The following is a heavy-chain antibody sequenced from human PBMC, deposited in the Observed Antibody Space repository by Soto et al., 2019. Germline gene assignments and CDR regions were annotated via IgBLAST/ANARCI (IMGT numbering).Heavy chain of an antibody. CDR3: AKDRMGASGWFDP. J-gene: IGHJ5*02. V-gene: IGHV3-23*01. D-gene: IGHD1-26*01. CDR1: GFSFSSYT. CDR2: VSGNGGNT. Sequence: GGSLRLSCVASGFSFSSYTMNWVRQAPDKGLEWVSGVSGNGGNTYYADSVKGQFSISRDNSKNTLYLQLNSLRAEDTAIYYCAKDRMGASGWFDPWGQGTPVTVSS.